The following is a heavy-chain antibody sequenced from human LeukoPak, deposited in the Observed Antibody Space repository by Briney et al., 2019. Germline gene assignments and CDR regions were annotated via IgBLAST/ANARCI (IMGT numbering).Heavy chain of an antibody. CDR1: GGSISSYY. CDR2: IYYSGST. Sequence: SETLSLTYTVSGGSISSYYWSWIRQPPGKGLEWIGYIYYSGSTNYNPSLKSRVTISVDTSKNQFSLKLSSVTAADTAVYYCARVGARGPVFDYWGQGTLVTVSS. V-gene: IGHV4-59*01. D-gene: IGHD1-26*01. CDR3: ARVGARGPVFDY. J-gene: IGHJ4*02.